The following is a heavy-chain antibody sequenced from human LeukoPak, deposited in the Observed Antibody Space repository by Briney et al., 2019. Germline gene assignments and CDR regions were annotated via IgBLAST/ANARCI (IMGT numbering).Heavy chain of an antibody. D-gene: IGHD1-1*01. CDR2: ISSSGSTI. J-gene: IGHJ4*02. V-gene: IGHV3-48*03. Sequence: GGSLRLSCAASGFTFSSYEMNWVRQAPGKGLEWVSYISSSGSTIYYADSVKGRFTISRDNAKNSLYLQMNSLRAEDTAVYYCARDGARKGGPTWRYFDYWGQGTLVTVSS. CDR1: GFTFSSYE. CDR3: ARDGARKGGPTWRYFDY.